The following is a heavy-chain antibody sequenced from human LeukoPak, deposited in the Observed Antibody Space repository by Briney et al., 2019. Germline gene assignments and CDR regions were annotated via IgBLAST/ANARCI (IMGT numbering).Heavy chain of an antibody. Sequence: PGGSLRLSCAASGFTFSSYSMTWVRQAPGKGLEWVSSMSSGGTYIYYADSGRGRFTISRDNAKNSLYLLMNSLRVEDTAVYYCARDRPTDASRRFVVQWGRGTLVTVSS. D-gene: IGHD2-15*01. J-gene: IGHJ4*02. CDR3: ARDRPTDASRRFVVQ. V-gene: IGHV3-21*01. CDR2: MSSGGTYI. CDR1: GFTFSSYS.